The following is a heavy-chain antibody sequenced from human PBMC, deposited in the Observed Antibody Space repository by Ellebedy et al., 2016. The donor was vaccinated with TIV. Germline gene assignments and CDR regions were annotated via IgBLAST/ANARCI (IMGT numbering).Heavy chain of an antibody. J-gene: IGHJ5*02. CDR1: GFTFSSYS. D-gene: IGHD2-15*01. CDR3: AKVAGYGWNWFDP. CDR2: ISSSSSYI. V-gene: IGHV3-21*04. Sequence: GGSLRLXCAASGFTFSSYSMNWVRQAPGKGLEWVSSISSSSSYIYYADSVKGRFTISRDNAKNSLYLQMNSLRAEDTALYYCAKVAGYGWNWFDPWGQGTLVTVSS.